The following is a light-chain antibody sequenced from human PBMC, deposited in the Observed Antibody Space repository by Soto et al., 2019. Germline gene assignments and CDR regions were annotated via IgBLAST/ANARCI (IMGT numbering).Light chain of an antibody. J-gene: IGKJ3*01. CDR1: QGISSY. CDR3: QQYYSYPLFT. Sequence: AIRMTQSPSSLSASTGDRVTITCRASQGISSYVAYYQQKPGKAPKLLIYAASTLPSGVPSRFSRSGSGTDVTLTISYLQSQEFATYYCQQYYSYPLFTFGPGTKVDIK. CDR2: AAS. V-gene: IGKV1-8*01.